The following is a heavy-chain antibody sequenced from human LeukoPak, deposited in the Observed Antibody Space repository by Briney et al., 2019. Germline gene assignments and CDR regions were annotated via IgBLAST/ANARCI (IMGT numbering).Heavy chain of an antibody. CDR2: ISGSGGST. J-gene: IGHJ4*02. CDR3: AKDKHGDYYDSSGYPKPPPSYFDY. Sequence: GGSLRLSCAASGFTFSSCAMSWVRQAPGKGLEWVSAISGSGGSTYYADSVKGRFTISRDNSKNTLYLQMNSLRAEDTAVYYCAKDKHGDYYDSSGYPKPPPSYFDYWGQGTLVTVSS. CDR1: GFTFSSCA. D-gene: IGHD3-22*01. V-gene: IGHV3-23*01.